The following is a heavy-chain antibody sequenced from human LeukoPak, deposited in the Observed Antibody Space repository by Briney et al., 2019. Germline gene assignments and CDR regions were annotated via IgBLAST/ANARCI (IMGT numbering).Heavy chain of an antibody. CDR2: IYYSGST. V-gene: IGHV4-59*01. J-gene: IGHJ4*02. CDR1: GDSISGYY. CDR3: ARGGYFSGWYRFDY. D-gene: IGHD6-19*01. Sequence: SETLSLTCTVSGDSISGYYWSWIRQPPGKGLEWIGYIYYSGSTNYNPSLKSRVTISVDTSKNQFSLKLSSVTAADTAVYYCARGGYFSGWYRFDYWGQGTLVTVSS.